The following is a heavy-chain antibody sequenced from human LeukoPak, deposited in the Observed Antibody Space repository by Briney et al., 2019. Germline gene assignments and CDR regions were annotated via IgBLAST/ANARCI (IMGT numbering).Heavy chain of an antibody. D-gene: IGHD3-22*01. CDR1: GFTFGGSA. CDR2: IRTKANSYAT. Sequence: GGSLRLSCAASGFTFGGSAMHWVRQASGKGLEWIGRIRTKANSYATAYAASVKGGFTISRDDSKNTAYLQMNSLKTEDTAVYYCTRRSDFDNSGYQYWGQGTLVTVSS. V-gene: IGHV3-73*01. J-gene: IGHJ4*02. CDR3: TRRSDFDNSGYQY.